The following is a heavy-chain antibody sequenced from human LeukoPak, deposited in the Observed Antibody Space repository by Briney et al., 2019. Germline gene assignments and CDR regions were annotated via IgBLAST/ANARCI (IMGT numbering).Heavy chain of an antibody. J-gene: IGHJ4*02. CDR2: IYYGGST. CDR1: GGSISSSSYY. D-gene: IGHD1-26*01. CDR3: ARLGESYYYFDY. Sequence: SETLSLTCTVSGGSISSSSYYWGWIRQPPGKGLEWIGSIYYGGSTYYNPSLKSRVTISVDTSKNQFSLKLSSVTAADTAVYYCARLGESYYYFDYWGQGTLVTVSS. V-gene: IGHV4-39*01.